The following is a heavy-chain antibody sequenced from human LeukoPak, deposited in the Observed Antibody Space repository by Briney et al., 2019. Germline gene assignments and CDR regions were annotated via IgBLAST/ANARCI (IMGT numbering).Heavy chain of an antibody. J-gene: IGHJ4*02. CDR2: INSDGSST. Sequence: GGSLSLSCAASGFTFSSYWMHWVRQAPGKGLVWVSRINSDGSSTSYADSVKGRFSISRDNARNSLYLQMNSLRAEDTAVYYCARDSPNEAILWWSIDYWGQGTLVTVSS. V-gene: IGHV3-74*01. CDR3: ARDSPNEAILWWSIDY. D-gene: IGHD2-21*01. CDR1: GFTFSSYW.